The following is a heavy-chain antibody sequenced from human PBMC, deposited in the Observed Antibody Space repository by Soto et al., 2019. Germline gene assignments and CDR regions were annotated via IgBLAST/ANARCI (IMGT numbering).Heavy chain of an antibody. Sequence: QVQLVQSGTEVKEPGASVKVSCKASGYSFTSYGIHWVRQAPGQRLEWMGWLNAANGDTIYSPKFQGRVSITRDTSASTAYMELTSLRFEDTAIYYCVRRHVSGSAIDWFDPWGQGTLVTVSS. V-gene: IGHV1-3*01. CDR3: VRRHVSGSAIDWFDP. CDR1: GYSFTSYG. D-gene: IGHD2-21*01. J-gene: IGHJ5*02. CDR2: LNAANGDT.